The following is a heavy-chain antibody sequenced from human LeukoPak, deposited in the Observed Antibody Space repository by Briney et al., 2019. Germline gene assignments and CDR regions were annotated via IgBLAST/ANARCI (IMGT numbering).Heavy chain of an antibody. D-gene: IGHD3-16*01. CDR3: ASGENGRQGGAFDI. J-gene: IGHJ3*02. CDR1: GGSISSYY. Sequence: PSETLSLTCTVSGGSISSYYWSWIRQPAGKGLEWIGRIYTSGSTNYNPSLKSRVTMSVDTSKNQFSLKLSSVTAADTAVYYCASGENGRQGGAFDIWGQGKMVTVSS. V-gene: IGHV4-4*07. CDR2: IYTSGST.